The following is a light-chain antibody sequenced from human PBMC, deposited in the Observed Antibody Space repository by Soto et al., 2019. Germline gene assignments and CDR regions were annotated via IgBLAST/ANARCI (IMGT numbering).Light chain of an antibody. CDR1: QSLTGGY. CDR3: QQNGSLPIT. V-gene: IGKV3-20*01. J-gene: IGKJ5*01. Sequence: EIVLTQSPGTLSLPPGERATLSCRASQSLTGGYLAWFQQKPGQTPRLLIYSASNRATGIPDRFSGSGSGTDSNLTISRLEPEDFVVYYCQQNGSLPITFGQGTRLEIK. CDR2: SAS.